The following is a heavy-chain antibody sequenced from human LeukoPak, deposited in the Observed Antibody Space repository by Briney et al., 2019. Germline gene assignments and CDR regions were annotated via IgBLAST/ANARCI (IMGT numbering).Heavy chain of an antibody. V-gene: IGHV1-18*01. D-gene: IGHD3-22*01. CDR1: GYRFTSYG. J-gene: IGHJ4*02. Sequence: ASLKVSCKASGYRFTSYGFSWVRQTPGQGVQGMGWISTYDGNTNYAQKVQGRVTMTTDSSTSTAYMELRTLRSDDTAVYYCAKMGASSGYSPIDYWGQGTLVTVSS. CDR2: ISTYDGNT. CDR3: AKMGASSGYSPIDY.